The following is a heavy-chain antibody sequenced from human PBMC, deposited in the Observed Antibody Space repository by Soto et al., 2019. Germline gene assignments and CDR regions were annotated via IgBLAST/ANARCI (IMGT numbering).Heavy chain of an antibody. J-gene: IGHJ4*01. CDR3: VRKYPGTRPFDY. D-gene: IGHD2-2*01. Sequence: GGSLRLCCAASGFTLNSYAMNGVCQAPGKGLAWVSAIGTDGNTYYANSVKGRFTISRDNSRTTLYLQMNSLRVEDTALYYCVRKYPGTRPFDYWGQGTLVTVSS. CDR2: IGTDGNT. V-gene: IGHV3-23*01. CDR1: GFTLNSYA.